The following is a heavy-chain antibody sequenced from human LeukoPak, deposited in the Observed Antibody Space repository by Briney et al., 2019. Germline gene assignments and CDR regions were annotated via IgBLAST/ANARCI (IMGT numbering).Heavy chain of an antibody. J-gene: IGHJ4*02. CDR3: ARAAQGGAAGTGDFDY. Sequence: PSETLSLTCTVSGGSISSSSYYWGWIRQPPGKGLEWIGSIYYSGSTYYNPSLKSRVTISVDTSKNQFSLKLSSVTAADTAVYYCARAAQGGAAGTGDFDYWGQGTLVTVSS. CDR1: GGSISSSSYY. CDR2: IYYSGST. V-gene: IGHV4-39*07. D-gene: IGHD6-13*01.